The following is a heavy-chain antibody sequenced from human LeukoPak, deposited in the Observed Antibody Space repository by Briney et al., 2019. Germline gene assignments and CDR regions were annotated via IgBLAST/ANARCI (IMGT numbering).Heavy chain of an antibody. CDR1: GFTFSSYA. D-gene: IGHD1-26*01. J-gene: IGHJ4*02. Sequence: PGGSLRLSCAASGFTFSSYAMSWVRQAPGKGLEWVSTISGSGGSTYYADSVKGRFTIPRDNAKNSLYLQMNSLRAEDTALYYCAKDCGVIVGATCYWGQGTLVTVSS. V-gene: IGHV3-23*01. CDR2: ISGSGGST. CDR3: AKDCGVIVGATCY.